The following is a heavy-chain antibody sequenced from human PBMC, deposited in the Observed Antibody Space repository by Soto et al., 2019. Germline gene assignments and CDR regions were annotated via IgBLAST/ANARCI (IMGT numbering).Heavy chain of an antibody. CDR1: GGTFSSYP. V-gene: IGHV1-69*02. CDR2: IIPILDIT. J-gene: IGHJ4*02. Sequence: QVQLVQSGAEVKKPGSSVKVSCKASGGTFSSYPISWVRQAPGQGLEWMGRIIPILDITDYAQRFQGRVTITADTSTSTAYMALSSLSSDDTAVYYCARPTSTGTTSGYYFDYWGQGTLVTVSS. CDR3: ARPTSTGTTSGYYFDY. D-gene: IGHD1-7*01.